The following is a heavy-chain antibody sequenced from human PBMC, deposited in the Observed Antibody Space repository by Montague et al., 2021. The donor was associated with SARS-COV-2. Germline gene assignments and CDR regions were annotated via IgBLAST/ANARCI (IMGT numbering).Heavy chain of an antibody. Sequence: SETLSLTCTVSGGSISSSSYYWGWIRQPPGKGLAWLGSIYYSGSTYYDPSLKSRVTISVDTSKNQFSLKLSSVTAADTAVYYCARREDYYGSGSYPNWGQGTLVTVSS. CDR1: GGSISSSSYY. J-gene: IGHJ4*02. CDR3: ARREDYYGSGSYPN. CDR2: IYYSGST. V-gene: IGHV4-39*01. D-gene: IGHD3-10*01.